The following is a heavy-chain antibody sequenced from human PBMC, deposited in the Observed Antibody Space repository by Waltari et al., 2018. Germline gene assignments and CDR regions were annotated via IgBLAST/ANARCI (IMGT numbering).Heavy chain of an antibody. CDR2: ISAYNGNT. CDR1: GYTFPSYG. Sequence: QVQLVQSGAEVTKPGASGKVSCKASGYTFPSYGLSWVRQAPGQGLEWMGWISAYNGNTNYAQKLQGRVTMTTDTSTSTAYMELRSLRSDDTAVYYCARDQSIFGVVLGDVWGKGTTVTVSS. J-gene: IGHJ6*04. CDR3: ARDQSIFGVVLGDV. V-gene: IGHV1-18*01. D-gene: IGHD3-3*01.